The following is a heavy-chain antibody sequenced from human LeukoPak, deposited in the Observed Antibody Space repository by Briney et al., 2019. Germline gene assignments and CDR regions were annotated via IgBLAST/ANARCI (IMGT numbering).Heavy chain of an antibody. CDR2: INPNSGGT. D-gene: IGHD3-22*01. Sequence: ASVKVSCKASGYTFTSYAMNWVRQAPGQGLEWMGWINPNSGGTKYAQKFQGRVTMTRDTSISTAYMELSRVRSDDTAVYYCARFTSGYYGYFDYWGQGTLVTVSS. J-gene: IGHJ4*02. V-gene: IGHV1-2*02. CDR3: ARFTSGYYGYFDY. CDR1: GYTFTSYA.